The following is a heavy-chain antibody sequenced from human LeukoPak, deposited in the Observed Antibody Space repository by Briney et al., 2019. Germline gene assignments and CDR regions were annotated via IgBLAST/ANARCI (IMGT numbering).Heavy chain of an antibody. CDR1: GGTFSSYS. D-gene: IGHD3-22*01. Sequence: SVKVSCKASGGTFSSYSTSWVRQAPGQGLEWMGRIIPVLGILNYAQKFQGRVTITADKSTSTAYMELSRLRSDDTAVYYCARVVVVITDSSYYFDYWGQGTLVTVSS. V-gene: IGHV1-69*02. CDR2: IIPVLGIL. CDR3: ARVVVVITDSSYYFDY. J-gene: IGHJ4*02.